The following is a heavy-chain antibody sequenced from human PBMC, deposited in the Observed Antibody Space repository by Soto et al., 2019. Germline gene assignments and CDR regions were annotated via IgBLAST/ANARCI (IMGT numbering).Heavy chain of an antibody. Sequence: EVQLLESGGGLVQPGGSLRLSCAASGFTFSSYAMSWVRQAPGKGLEWVSAISGSGGSTYYADSVKGRFTISRDNSKNTQYLQMNSLSAEDTAVYYWAKAIGEATVTTGYDGRDVWGQGTTVTVSS. CDR1: GFTFSSYA. CDR2: ISGSGGST. CDR3: AKAIGEATVTTGYDGRDV. D-gene: IGHD4-17*01. J-gene: IGHJ6*02. V-gene: IGHV3-23*01.